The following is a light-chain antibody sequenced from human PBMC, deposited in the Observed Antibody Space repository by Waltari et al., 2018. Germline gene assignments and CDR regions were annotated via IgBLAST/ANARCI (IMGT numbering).Light chain of an antibody. Sequence: QSALTQPPSVSGSPGQSVTISCTGTSSDVDNYNRVSWYQQPPGTAPKLIIYEVSNRPSGVPDRFSGSKSCDTASLTISGLQAEDEADYYCTLHTTTTTVFGGGTKVTVL. CDR3: TLHTTTTTV. V-gene: IGLV2-18*01. CDR1: SSDVDNYNR. J-gene: IGLJ2*01. CDR2: EVS.